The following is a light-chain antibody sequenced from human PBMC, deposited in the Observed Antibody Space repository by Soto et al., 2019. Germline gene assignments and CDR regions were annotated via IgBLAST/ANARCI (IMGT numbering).Light chain of an antibody. Sequence: DIQMTQSPSSLSASVGDRVTITCRARQSISNYSNWYQQKPGKAPKLLIYAASNLQSGVPSRFSGSGSGTDFTLTISGLQPEDSATYYCQQSYNARTFGQGTKVEIK. V-gene: IGKV1-39*01. CDR3: QQSYNART. CDR1: QSISNY. CDR2: AAS. J-gene: IGKJ1*01.